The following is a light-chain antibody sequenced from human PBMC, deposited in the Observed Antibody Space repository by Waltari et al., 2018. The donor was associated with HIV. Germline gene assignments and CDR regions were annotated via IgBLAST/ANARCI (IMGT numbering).Light chain of an antibody. Sequence: QSALTQPASVSGSPGQSIPVSCTGPSSDVGAYDFVSWYQQTPGIAPKLVIYEVSNRPSGISDRFSGSKSGNTASLTISGLQTEDEADYYCSSFTTSNSLLFGGGTKVTVL. J-gene: IGLJ2*01. CDR1: SSDVGAYDF. CDR2: EVS. V-gene: IGLV2-14*01. CDR3: SSFTTSNSLL.